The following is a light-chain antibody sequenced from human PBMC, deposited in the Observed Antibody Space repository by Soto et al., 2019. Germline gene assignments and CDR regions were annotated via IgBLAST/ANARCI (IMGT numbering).Light chain of an antibody. Sequence: QSALTQPASVSGSPGQSITISCTGTSSDVGGYNYVSWYQQHPGKAPKLMIYEVSNRPSGVSNRFSGSKSGNTASLTISGLQAEAEADYYCSSYTSSSTLDVFGTGTQLTVL. J-gene: IGLJ1*01. V-gene: IGLV2-14*01. CDR1: SSDVGGYNY. CDR3: SSYTSSSTLDV. CDR2: EVS.